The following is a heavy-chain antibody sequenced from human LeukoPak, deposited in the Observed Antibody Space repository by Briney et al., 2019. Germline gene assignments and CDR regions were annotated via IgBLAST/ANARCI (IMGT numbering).Heavy chain of an antibody. CDR3: ARVPILRYFDWLLARYYYYYYMDV. CDR1: GGSISSYY. D-gene: IGHD3-9*01. J-gene: IGHJ6*03. CDR2: IYYSGST. Sequence: PSETLSLTCTVSGGSISSYYWSWIRQPPGKGLEWIGYIYYSGSTNYNPSLKSRVTISVDTSKNQFSLKLSSVTAADTAVYYCARVPILRYFDWLLARYYYYYYMDVWGKGTTVTISS. V-gene: IGHV4-59*01.